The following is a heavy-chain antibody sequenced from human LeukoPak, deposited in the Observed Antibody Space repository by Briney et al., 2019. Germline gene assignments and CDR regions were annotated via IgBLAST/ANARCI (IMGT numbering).Heavy chain of an antibody. CDR3: ARGRRWLQSFDY. Sequence: SETLSLTCAVYGGSFSGYYWSWIRQPPGKGLEWIGEINHSGSTNYNPSLKSRATISVDTSKNQFSLKLSSVTAADTAVYYCARGRRWLQSFDYWGQGTLVTVSS. CDR1: GGSFSGYY. CDR2: INHSGST. J-gene: IGHJ4*02. V-gene: IGHV4-34*01. D-gene: IGHD5-24*01.